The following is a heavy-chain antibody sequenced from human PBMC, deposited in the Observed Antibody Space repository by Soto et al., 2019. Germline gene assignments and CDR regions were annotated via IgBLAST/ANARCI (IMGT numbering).Heavy chain of an antibody. V-gene: IGHV1-69*01. CDR3: ARSYSSSSETSNYYYYGMDV. D-gene: IGHD6-6*01. CDR1: GGTFSSYA. CDR2: IIPIFGTA. J-gene: IGHJ6*02. Sequence: SVKVSCKASGGTFSSYAISWVRQAPGQGLEWMGGIIPIFGTANYAQKFQGRVTITADESTSTAYMELSSLRSEDTAVYYFARSYSSSSETSNYYYYGMDVWGQGTTVTVSS.